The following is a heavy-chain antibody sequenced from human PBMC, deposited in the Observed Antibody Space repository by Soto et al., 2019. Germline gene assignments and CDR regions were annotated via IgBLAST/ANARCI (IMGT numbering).Heavy chain of an antibody. J-gene: IGHJ4*02. CDR1: EGTSISGGDY. CDR2: IYYSGST. V-gene: IGHV4-31*02. D-gene: IGHD2-15*01. Sequence: LPWTVAEGTSISGGDYWSCIRQHPGKGLEWIGYIYYSGSTYYNPSLKSRVTISVDTSKNQFSLKLSSVTAADTAVYYCARVDVVDATFPPGPYFDYWGQGTLVTVFS. CDR3: ARVDVVDATFPPGPYFDY.